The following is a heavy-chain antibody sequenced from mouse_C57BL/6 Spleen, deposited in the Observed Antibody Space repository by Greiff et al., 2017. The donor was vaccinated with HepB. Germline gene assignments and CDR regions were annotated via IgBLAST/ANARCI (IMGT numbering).Heavy chain of an antibody. V-gene: IGHV5-9-1*02. D-gene: IGHD2-2*01. CDR2: ISSGGDYI. CDR1: GFTFSSYA. Sequence: DVQLVESGEGLVKPGGSLKLSCAASGFTFSSYAMSWVRQTPEKRLEWVAYISSGGDYIYYADTVKGRFTISRDNARNTLYLQMSSLKSEDTAMYYCTREGRYGYGGAYAMDYWGQGTSVTVSS. CDR3: TREGRYGYGGAYAMDY. J-gene: IGHJ4*01.